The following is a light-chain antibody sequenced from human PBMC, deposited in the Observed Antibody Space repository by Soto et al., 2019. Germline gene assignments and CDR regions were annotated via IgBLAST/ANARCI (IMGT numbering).Light chain of an antibody. Sequence: SYELTQPPSVSVSPGQTASITCSGDKLGDKYACWYQQKPGQSPVLVIYQDSKRHSGIPERFSGSNSGNTATLTISGTQAMEEADYYCQAWDSSTVVFGGGTKLTVL. CDR2: QDS. V-gene: IGLV3-1*01. CDR3: QAWDSSTVV. J-gene: IGLJ2*01. CDR1: KLGDKY.